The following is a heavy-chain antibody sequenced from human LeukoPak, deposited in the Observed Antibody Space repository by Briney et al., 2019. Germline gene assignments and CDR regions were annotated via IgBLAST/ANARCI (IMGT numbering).Heavy chain of an antibody. CDR3: ARASDSSGYYLDY. V-gene: IGHV4-34*01. CDR1: GGSISSYY. CDR2: INHSGST. J-gene: IGHJ4*02. D-gene: IGHD3-22*01. Sequence: SETLSLTCTVSGGSISSYYWSWIRQPPGKGLEWIGEINHSGSTNYNPSLKSRVTISVDTSKNQFSLKLSSVTAADTAVYYCARASDSSGYYLDYWGQGTLVTVSS.